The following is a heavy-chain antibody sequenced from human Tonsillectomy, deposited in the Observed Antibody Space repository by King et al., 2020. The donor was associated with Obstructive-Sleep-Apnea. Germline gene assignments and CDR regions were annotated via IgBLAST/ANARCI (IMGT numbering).Heavy chain of an antibody. CDR2: INPDSGGT. V-gene: IGHV1-2*02. J-gene: IGHJ4*02. Sequence: QLVQSGAEVKKPGASVKVSCKASGYTFTGYYIHWVRQAPGQGLEWMGWINPDSGGTDYAQKFEGRVTMTRDTSISTVYMELSRLISDDTAMYYCAKNSGYDFFSNFWGQGTLVTVSS. CDR1: GYTFTGYY. D-gene: IGHD5-12*01. CDR3: AKNSGYDFFSNF.